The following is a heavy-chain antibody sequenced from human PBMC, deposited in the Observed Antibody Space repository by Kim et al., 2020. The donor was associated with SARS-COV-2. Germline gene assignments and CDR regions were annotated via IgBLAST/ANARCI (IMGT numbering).Heavy chain of an antibody. J-gene: IGHJ4*02. CDR2: ISRDAKAV. CDR3: AKEVWAYGHDY. D-gene: IGHD2-21*01. Sequence: GGSLRLSCVVSGFLITDYSIHWVRQAPGQGLEWLSVISRDAKAVNYADTVRGRFAMSRDISKNTVYLHLNTLRSEDKAVYYCAKEVWAYGHDYWGQGTLV. V-gene: IGHV3-30*18. CDR1: GFLITDYS.